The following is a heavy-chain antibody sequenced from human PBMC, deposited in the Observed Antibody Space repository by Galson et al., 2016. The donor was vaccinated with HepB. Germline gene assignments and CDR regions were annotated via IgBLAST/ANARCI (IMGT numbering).Heavy chain of an antibody. CDR3: ASGYSGTSDCCSLDY. Sequence: SLRLSCAASGFTSSSYWMNWVRQAPGKGLEWVAKIKQDGSEKYYVESVRGRFTISRDNAKNSLYLQMNSLRAEDTAVYYCASGYSGTSDCCSLDYWGQGTPVTVSS. CDR2: IKQDGSEK. CDR1: GFTSSSYW. V-gene: IGHV3-7*01. D-gene: IGHD4-23*01. J-gene: IGHJ4*02.